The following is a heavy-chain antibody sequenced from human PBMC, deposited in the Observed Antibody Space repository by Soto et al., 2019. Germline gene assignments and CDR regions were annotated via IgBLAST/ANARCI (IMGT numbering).Heavy chain of an antibody. J-gene: IGHJ4*02. CDR3: AYVGGYRAGDYSNEH. Sequence: QVHLVQSGPEMKKPGASVRVSCKVSGSTFTSNGIGWVRQAPGQGLEWMGWISTYNENMDTAPQLQGRLTMTTDTSTTTAYMELTKQKFDDTALKFSAYVGGYRAGDYSNEHRGQGTTVTVST. V-gene: IGHV1-18*04. CDR1: GSTFTSNG. D-gene: IGHD5-18*01. CDR2: ISTYNENM.